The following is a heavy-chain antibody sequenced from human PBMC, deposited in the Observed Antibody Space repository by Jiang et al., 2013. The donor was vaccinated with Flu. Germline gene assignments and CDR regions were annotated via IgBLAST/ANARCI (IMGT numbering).Heavy chain of an antibody. CDR3: ATVSLSYCSSTSCYKSRWFDP. D-gene: IGHD2-2*02. V-gene: IGHV1-24*01. Sequence: TELSMHWVRQAPGKGLEWMGGFDPEDGETIYAQKFQGRVTMTEDTSTDTAYMELSSLRSEDTAVYYCATVSLSYCSSTSCYKSRWFDPWGQGTLVTVSS. CDR1: TELS. CDR2: FDPEDGET. J-gene: IGHJ5*02.